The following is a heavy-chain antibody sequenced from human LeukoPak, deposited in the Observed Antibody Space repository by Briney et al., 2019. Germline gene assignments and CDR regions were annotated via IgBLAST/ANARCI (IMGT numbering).Heavy chain of an antibody. J-gene: IGHJ6*03. V-gene: IGHV1-18*01. CDR1: GYTFTSYG. Sequence: ASVKVSCKASGYTFTSYGISWVRQAPGQGLEWMGWISAYNGNTNYAQKLQGRVTMTTDTSTSTAYMELRSLRSEDTAVYYCARGDSSSWPYYYYYYYMDVWGKGTTVTISS. D-gene: IGHD6-13*01. CDR2: ISAYNGNT. CDR3: ARGDSSSWPYYYYYYYMDV.